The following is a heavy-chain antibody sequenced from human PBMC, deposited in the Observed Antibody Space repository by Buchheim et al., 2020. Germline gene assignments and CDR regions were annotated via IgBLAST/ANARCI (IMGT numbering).Heavy chain of an antibody. V-gene: IGHV3-7*03. CDR3: ARVSGRLPVYFDY. D-gene: IGHD5-12*01. Sequence: EVQLVESGGGLVQPGGSLRLSCAASGFTFSNYWMSWVRQAPGKGLEWVANIKQDGSEKYYVDSVKGRFTISRDNAKSSLYLQIKSLRAENTALYYCARVSGRLPVYFDYWGKGT. CDR2: IKQDGSEK. CDR1: GFTFSNYW. J-gene: IGHJ4*02.